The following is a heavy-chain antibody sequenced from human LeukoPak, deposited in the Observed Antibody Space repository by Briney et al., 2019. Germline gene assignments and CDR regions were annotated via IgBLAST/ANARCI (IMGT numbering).Heavy chain of an antibody. CDR3: AKDGDYYDSGGYSSFFDY. J-gene: IGHJ4*02. Sequence: GGSLRLSCAASGFIFSSYAMSWVRQAPGKGLEWVSAISGSGGSTYYADSVKGRFTISRDNSKNTLSLQMNSLRAEDTAVYYRAKDGDYYDSGGYSSFFDYWGQGTLVTVSS. V-gene: IGHV3-23*01. D-gene: IGHD3-22*01. CDR2: ISGSGGST. CDR1: GFIFSSYA.